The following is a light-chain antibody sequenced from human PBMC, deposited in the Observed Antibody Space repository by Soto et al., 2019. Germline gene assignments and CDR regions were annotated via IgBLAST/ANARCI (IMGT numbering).Light chain of an antibody. CDR2: DAS. V-gene: IGKV1-5*01. CDR1: QSIRSW. J-gene: IGKJ5*01. CDR3: QQYGGSPIT. Sequence: DIQMTQSPSTLSASLGDRVTVTCRASQSIRSWLAWYQQKPGKAPKLLIYDASNLESGVPSRFSGGGSGTDFTLTITRLEPEDFALYYCQQYGGSPITFGLGTRLEIK.